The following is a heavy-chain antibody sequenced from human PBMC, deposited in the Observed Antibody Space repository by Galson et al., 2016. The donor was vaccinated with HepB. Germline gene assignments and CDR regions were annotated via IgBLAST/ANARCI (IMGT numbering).Heavy chain of an antibody. CDR2: INTDNGNT. J-gene: IGHJ4*02. D-gene: IGHD6-13*01. V-gene: IGHV1-3*04. CDR1: EYTFTRYT. CDR3: VRGGGHSWYDY. Sequence: SVKVSCKASEYTFTRYTMHWVRQAPGRRLEWMGWINTDNGNTKYAQKFQGRVTITRDTSASAIYMELSSLTYEDMAVYYCVRGGGHSWYDYWGQGTLVTVSS.